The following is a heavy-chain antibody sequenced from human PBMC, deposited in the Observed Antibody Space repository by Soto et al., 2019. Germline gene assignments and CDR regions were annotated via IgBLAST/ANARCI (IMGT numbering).Heavy chain of an antibody. CDR3: ARDLGIAAAGVRTGYYYYGMDV. Sequence: PSETLSLTCTVSGGSISSYYWSWIRQPPGKGLEWIGYIYYSGSTNYNPSLKSRVTISVDTSKNQFSLKLSSVTAADTAVYYCARDLGIAAAGVRTGYYYYGMDVWGQGTTVTVS. V-gene: IGHV4-59*01. D-gene: IGHD6-13*01. J-gene: IGHJ6*02. CDR1: GGSISSYY. CDR2: IYYSGST.